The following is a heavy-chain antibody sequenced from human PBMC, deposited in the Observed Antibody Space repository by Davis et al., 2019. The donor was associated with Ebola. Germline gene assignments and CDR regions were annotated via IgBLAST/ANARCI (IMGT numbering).Heavy chain of an antibody. CDR2: IIPIFGTA. D-gene: IGHD3-3*01. V-gene: IGHV1-69*06. CDR3: AREVGRLLRFLEWANLGPWFDP. J-gene: IGHJ5*02. CDR1: GGTFSSYA. Sequence: SVKVSCKASGGTFSSYAISWVRQAPGQGLEWMGGIIPIFGTANYAQKFQGRVTITADKSTSTAYMELSSLRSEDTAVYYCAREVGRLLRFLEWANLGPWFDPWGQGTLVTVSS.